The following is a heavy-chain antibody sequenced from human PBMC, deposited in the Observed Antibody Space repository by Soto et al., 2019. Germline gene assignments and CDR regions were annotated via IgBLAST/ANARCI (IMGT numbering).Heavy chain of an antibody. D-gene: IGHD3-9*01. V-gene: IGHV4-4*07. CDR2: ASTNGAT. Sequence: SETLSLTCTVSDDFISSYYWNWIRQPAGKGLEWIGRASTNGATNYNPSLESRVTMSVDTSKNQFSLKLTSVTAADTAVYFCARADYEILTGSYAMDVWGQGTTVTVSS. J-gene: IGHJ6*02. CDR3: ARADYEILTGSYAMDV. CDR1: DDFISSYY.